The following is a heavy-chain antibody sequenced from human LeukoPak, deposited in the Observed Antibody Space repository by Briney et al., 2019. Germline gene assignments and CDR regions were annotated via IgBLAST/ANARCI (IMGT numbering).Heavy chain of an antibody. Sequence: GGSLRLSCAASGFTFSSYEMNWVRQAPGTGLEWVSSISSSSSYIYYADSVKGRFTISRDNAKNSLYLQMNSLRAEDTAVYYCARGGHYDYVWGRYRQKDGFDYWGQGTLVTVSS. CDR1: GFTFSSYE. V-gene: IGHV3-21*01. CDR3: ARGGHYDYVWGRYRQKDGFDY. J-gene: IGHJ4*02. D-gene: IGHD3-16*02. CDR2: ISSSSSYI.